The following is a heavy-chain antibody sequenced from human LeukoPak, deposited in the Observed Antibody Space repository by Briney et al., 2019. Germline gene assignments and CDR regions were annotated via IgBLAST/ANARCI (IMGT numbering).Heavy chain of an antibody. CDR1: GYTFTGYY. J-gene: IGHJ3*02. CDR2: INPNSGGT. D-gene: IGHD3-9*01. Sequence: GVSVKVSCKASGYTFTGYYMHWVRQAPGQGLEWMGWINPNSGGTNYAQKFQGRVTMTRDTSISTAYMELSRLRSDDTAVYYCARVGGDILTGLDAFDIWGQGTLVTVSS. V-gene: IGHV1-2*02. CDR3: ARVGGDILTGLDAFDI.